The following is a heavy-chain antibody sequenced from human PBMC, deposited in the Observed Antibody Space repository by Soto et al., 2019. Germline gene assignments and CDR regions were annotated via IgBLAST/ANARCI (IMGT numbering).Heavy chain of an antibody. J-gene: IGHJ4*02. V-gene: IGHV6-1*01. D-gene: IGHD3-10*01. CDR1: GDSVSSNSAA. Sequence: PSQTLSLTCAISGDSVSSNSAALNWIRQSPSRGLEWLGRTYYRSKWYNDYAVSVKSRITINPDTSKNQFSLKLSSVTAADTAVYYCATAQLYYYPDYWGQGTLVTVSS. CDR2: TYYRSKWYN. CDR3: ATAQLYYYPDY.